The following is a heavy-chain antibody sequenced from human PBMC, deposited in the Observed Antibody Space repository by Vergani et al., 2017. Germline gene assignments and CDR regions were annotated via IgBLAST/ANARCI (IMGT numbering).Heavy chain of an antibody. CDR2: INHSGST. CDR3: ARAPRVDSGWLGSMWFDP. Sequence: QVQLQQWGAGLLKPSETLSLTCAVYGGSFSGYYWSWIRQPPGKGLEWIGEINHSGSTNYNPSLKSRVTISVDTSKNQFSLKLSSVTAADTAVYYCARAPRVDSGWLGSMWFDPWGQGTLVTVSS. CDR1: GGSFSGYY. J-gene: IGHJ5*02. V-gene: IGHV4-34*01. D-gene: IGHD5-12*01.